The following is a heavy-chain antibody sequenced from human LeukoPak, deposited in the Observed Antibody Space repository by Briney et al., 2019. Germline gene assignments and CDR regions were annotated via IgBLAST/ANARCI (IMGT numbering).Heavy chain of an antibody. CDR3: AREYSGSYFDY. CDR1: GYTFVDYY. V-gene: IGHV1-2*02. Sequence: GASVKVSCKASGYTFVDYYLYWVRQAPGQGLEWMGWINPNSGGTNYAQKFQGRVTMTRGTSISTAYMELSRLRSDDTAVYYCAREYSGSYFDYWGQGTLVTVSS. D-gene: IGHD1-26*01. J-gene: IGHJ4*02. CDR2: INPNSGGT.